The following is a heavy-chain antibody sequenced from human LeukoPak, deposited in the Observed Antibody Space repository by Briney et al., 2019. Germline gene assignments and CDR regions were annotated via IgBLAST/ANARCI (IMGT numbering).Heavy chain of an antibody. CDR3: ARALTTHFDY. CDR1: GFTFGSYW. D-gene: IGHD3-22*01. V-gene: IGHV3-7*04. J-gene: IGHJ4*02. CDR2: IKQDGSEK. Sequence: GGSLRLSCAASGFTFGSYWMSWVRQAPGKGLEWVANIKQDGSEKYYVDSVKGRFTISRDNAKNSLYLQMNSLRAEDTAVYYCARALTTHFDYWGQGTLVTVSS.